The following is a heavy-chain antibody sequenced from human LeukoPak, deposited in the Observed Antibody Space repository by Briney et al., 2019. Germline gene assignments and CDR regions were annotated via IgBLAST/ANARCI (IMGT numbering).Heavy chain of an antibody. CDR3: ARGGISTPLYYIDV. Sequence: SETLSLTCTVYGYSISSYYYCGWLRQPRGKVLGWIGSIYHSGSTYYNPSLKSRVTISVDTSKNQFSLKLSSVTAADTAVYYCARGGISTPLYYIDVWGKGTTVTVSS. D-gene: IGHD1-14*01. CDR1: GYSISSYYY. J-gene: IGHJ6*03. CDR2: IYHSGST. V-gene: IGHV4-38-2*02.